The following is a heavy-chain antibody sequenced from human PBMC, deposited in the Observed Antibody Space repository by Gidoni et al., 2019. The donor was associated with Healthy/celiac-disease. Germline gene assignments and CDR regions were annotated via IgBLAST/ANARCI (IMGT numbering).Heavy chain of an antibody. J-gene: IGHJ5*02. Sequence: QLQLQESGPGLGRPSETLSLTCTVSGGSISSSSDYWGWIRQPPGKGLEWIGSIYYSGSTYYNPSLKSRVTISVDTSKNQFSLKLSSVTAADTAVYYCARRAASDYCTNGVCVSNWFDPWGQGTLVTVSS. CDR2: IYYSGST. D-gene: IGHD2-8*01. CDR3: ARRAASDYCTNGVCVSNWFDP. V-gene: IGHV4-39*01. CDR1: GGSISSSSDY.